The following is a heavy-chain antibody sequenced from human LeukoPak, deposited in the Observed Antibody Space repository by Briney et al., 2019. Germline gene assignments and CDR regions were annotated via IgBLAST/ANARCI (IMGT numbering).Heavy chain of an antibody. J-gene: IGHJ4*02. D-gene: IGHD1-14*01. Sequence: PGGSLRLSCKGSGYSFSSYWIAWVRQVPGKGLEWMGIIYPGDSDTRYSPSFQGQVTISADKSISTAYLQWSSLKASDTAMYYCARLRPIGPTTHWGQGTLVTVSS. CDR3: ARLRPIGPTTH. CDR1: GYSFSSYW. CDR2: IYPGDSDT. V-gene: IGHV5-51*01.